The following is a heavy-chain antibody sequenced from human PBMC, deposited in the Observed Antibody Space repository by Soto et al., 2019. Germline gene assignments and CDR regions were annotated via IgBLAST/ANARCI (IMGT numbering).Heavy chain of an antibody. V-gene: IGHV3-30*18. CDR3: AKALRGYSYLF. J-gene: IGHJ3*01. Sequence: SLRLSCAASGFTFSSYGMHWVRQAPGKGLEWVAVISYDGSNKYYADSVKGRFTISRDNSKNTLYLQMNSLRAEDTAVYYCAKALRGYSYLFWGQGTMVTVSS. CDR1: GFTFSSYG. D-gene: IGHD5-18*01. CDR2: ISYDGSNK.